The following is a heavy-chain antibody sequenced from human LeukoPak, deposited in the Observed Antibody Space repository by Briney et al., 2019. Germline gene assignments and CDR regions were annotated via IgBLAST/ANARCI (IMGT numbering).Heavy chain of an antibody. J-gene: IGHJ3*02. V-gene: IGHV4-4*07. D-gene: IGHD6-6*01. Sequence: ASETLSLTCTVSGGSISSYYWSWIRQPAGKGLEWIGRIYTSGSTNYNPSLKSRVTMSVDTSKNQFSLKLSSVTAADTAVYYCARGWGIAALSDAFDIWGQGTMVTVSS. CDR2: IYTSGST. CDR3: ARGWGIAALSDAFDI. CDR1: GGSISSYY.